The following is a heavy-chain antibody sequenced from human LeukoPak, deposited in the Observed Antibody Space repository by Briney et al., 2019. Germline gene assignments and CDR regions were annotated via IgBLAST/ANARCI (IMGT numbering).Heavy chain of an antibody. V-gene: IGHV1-2*02. CDR2: INPNSGGT. CDR1: GYTFTRYY. J-gene: IGHJ4*02. CDR3: ARDLPLTGLYDY. D-gene: IGHD3-9*01. Sequence: ASVKVSCKASGYTFTRYYMHWVRQAPGQGLEWMGWINPNSGGTNYAQKFQGRVTMTRDTSISTAYMELSRLRSDDTAVYYCARDLPLTGLYDYWGQGTLVTVSS.